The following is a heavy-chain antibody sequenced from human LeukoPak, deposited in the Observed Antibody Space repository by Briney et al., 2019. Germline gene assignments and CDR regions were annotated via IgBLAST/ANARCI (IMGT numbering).Heavy chain of an antibody. CDR2: IKPDGSDE. Sequence: GGSLRLSCAASGFTFGSNWMTWVRQAPEKGLEWVAKIKPDGSDEDYVDSVKGRFTISRDNAKNLLYLQMAGLRAEDTAVYYCARNTVAAVGDSWGQGTLVTVSS. J-gene: IGHJ4*02. CDR3: ARNTVAAVGDS. D-gene: IGHD6-13*01. CDR1: GFTFGSNW. V-gene: IGHV3-7*01.